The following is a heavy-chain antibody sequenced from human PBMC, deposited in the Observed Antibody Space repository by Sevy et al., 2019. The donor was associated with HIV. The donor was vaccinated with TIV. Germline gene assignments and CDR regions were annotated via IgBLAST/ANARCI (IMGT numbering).Heavy chain of an antibody. J-gene: IGHJ4*02. CDR1: GFTFSSYA. Sequence: GGSLRLSCAASGFTFSSYAIHWVRQAPGKGLEWVAVISYDGSNKYYADSVKGRFTISRDNSKNTLYLQMNSLRAEDTAVYYWARGESGSSTFDYWGQGTLVTVSS. CDR3: ARGESGSSTFDY. CDR2: ISYDGSNK. V-gene: IGHV3-30*04. D-gene: IGHD1-26*01.